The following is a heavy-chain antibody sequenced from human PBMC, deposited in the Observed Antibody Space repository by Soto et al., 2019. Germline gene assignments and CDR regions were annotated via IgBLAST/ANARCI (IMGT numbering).Heavy chain of an antibody. V-gene: IGHV1-2*04. J-gene: IGHJ4*02. D-gene: IGHD3-10*01. CDR1: GYTFTGYY. CDR2: INPNSGGT. Sequence: ASVKVSCKASGYTFTGYYMHWVRQAPGQGLEWMGWINPNSGGTNYAQKFQGWVTMTRDTSISTACMELSRLRSDDTAVYYCARALAPSGFDYWGQGTLVTVSS. CDR3: ARALAPSGFDY.